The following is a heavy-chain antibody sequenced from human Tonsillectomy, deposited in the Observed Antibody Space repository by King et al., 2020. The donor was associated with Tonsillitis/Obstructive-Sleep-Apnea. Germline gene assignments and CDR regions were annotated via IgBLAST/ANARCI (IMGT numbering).Heavy chain of an antibody. D-gene: IGHD2-8*01. CDR3: ARLNNGGDFDY. Sequence: QLQESAPGLVKLSETLSLTCTVSGGSISSSSYYWGWIRQPPGKGLEWIGRIDYSGRTFYNPSLKSRVTISLDASKNQFSLKLSSVTAADTTVYYCARLNNGGDFDYWGQGTLVTVSS. CDR1: GGSISSSSYY. CDR2: IDYSGRT. J-gene: IGHJ4*02. V-gene: IGHV4-39*01.